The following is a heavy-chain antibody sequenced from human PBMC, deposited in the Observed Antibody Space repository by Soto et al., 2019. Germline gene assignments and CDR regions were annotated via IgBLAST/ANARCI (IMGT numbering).Heavy chain of an antibody. Sequence: WASVKVSCKASGGTFSSYAISWVRQAPGQGLEWMGGIIPIFGTANYAQKFQGRVTITADESTSTAYMELSSLRSEDTAVYYCARGREAYYYYGMDAWGQGTTVTVSS. V-gene: IGHV1-69*13. CDR1: GGTFSSYA. CDR3: ARGREAYYYYGMDA. J-gene: IGHJ6*02. CDR2: IIPIFGTA.